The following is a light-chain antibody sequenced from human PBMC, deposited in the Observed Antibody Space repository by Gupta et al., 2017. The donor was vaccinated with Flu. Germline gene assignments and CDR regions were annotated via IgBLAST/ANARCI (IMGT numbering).Light chain of an antibody. CDR3: LQHSTYPLT. Sequence: DIQMPQSLSSLSASVGDRVTITCRASPGIGHDLGWVQKKPGKAPKLLIDAASSLQSGVQSRFGGRGSGTVFTLTSRSLQPEFFATYCGLQHSTYPLTFGGGTKVEIK. V-gene: IGKV1-17*01. CDR1: PGIGHD. CDR2: AAS. J-gene: IGKJ4*01.